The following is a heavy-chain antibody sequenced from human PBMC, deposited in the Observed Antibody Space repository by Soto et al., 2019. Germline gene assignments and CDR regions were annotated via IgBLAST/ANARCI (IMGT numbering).Heavy chain of an antibody. V-gene: IGHV3-30-3*01. Sequence: QVQLVESGGGVVQPGRSLRLSCAASGFTLSDFAMHWVRQAPGKGLEWVALISNDGGNEHYGDSVKGRFTISRDNSKHMLYLQVTSLRVEDTAVYYCARAAPGMDVWGQGPTVTVSS. CDR3: ARAAPGMDV. J-gene: IGHJ6*02. CDR2: ISNDGGNE. CDR1: GFTLSDFA.